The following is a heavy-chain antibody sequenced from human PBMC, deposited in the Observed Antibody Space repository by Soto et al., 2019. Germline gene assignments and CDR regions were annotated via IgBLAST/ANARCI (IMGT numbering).Heavy chain of an antibody. Sequence: QLQLHESGPGLVKPSETLSLTCSLSGASITSTTYFWACIRKTPGKGLEWVGSIYYSVKTHYHPSLKRRATISVDRSRNLFSLEVKSVTAADPAVYYCAKNLTRTGSFDYWCQGTVVTVSS. D-gene: IGHD3-10*01. CDR2: IYYSVKT. J-gene: IGHJ4*02. V-gene: IGHV4-39*01. CDR3: AKNLTRTGSFDY. CDR1: GASITSTTYF.